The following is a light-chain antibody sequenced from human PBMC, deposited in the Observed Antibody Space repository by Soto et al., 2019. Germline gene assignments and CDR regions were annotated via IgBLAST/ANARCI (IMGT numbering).Light chain of an antibody. J-gene: IGKJ1*01. CDR1: QSISSW. V-gene: IGKV1-5*01. CDR3: QQYQSSWT. Sequence: DIQMTQSPSTLSASVGDRVIITCRASQSISSWLAWYQQKPGKVPNLLIYDASNLESGVPLMFIGSGSGTEFTLTICSLQPDDFATYYCQQYQSSWTFGQGTNVDIK. CDR2: DAS.